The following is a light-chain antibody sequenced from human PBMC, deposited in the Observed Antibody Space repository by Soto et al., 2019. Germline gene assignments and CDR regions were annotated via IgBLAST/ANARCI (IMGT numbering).Light chain of an antibody. Sequence: EIVLTQSPGTLALSPGERATLSCRASQSVNNNYLTWYQQRRGQAPRLLLHGASSRATGIPDRFSGSGSGTDFTRTISSLEPEAFAVYYCQEYGSSPFTFGRGTKVGIK. CDR2: GAS. J-gene: IGKJ3*01. V-gene: IGKV3-20*01. CDR1: QSVNNNY. CDR3: QEYGSSPFT.